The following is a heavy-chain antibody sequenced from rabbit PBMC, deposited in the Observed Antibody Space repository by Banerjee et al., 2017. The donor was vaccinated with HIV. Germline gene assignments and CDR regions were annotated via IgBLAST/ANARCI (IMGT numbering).Heavy chain of an antibody. J-gene: IGHJ4*01. V-gene: IGHV1S7*01. D-gene: IGHD4-1*01. CDR2: IDPVFDTT. CDR3: ARGSDSSGWGRYFNL. CDR1: GFDFSSYY. Sequence: QLKESGGGLVQPGGSLKLSCKASGFDFSSYYMNWVRQAPGKGLEWIGYIDPVFDTTHPASGENRRFTSSSHNAQNTLYLQLNRLAAAVTATYFCARGSDSSGWGRYFNLWGPCPLVTVS.